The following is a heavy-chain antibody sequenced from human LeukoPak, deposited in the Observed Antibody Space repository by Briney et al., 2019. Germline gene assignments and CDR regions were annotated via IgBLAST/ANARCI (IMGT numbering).Heavy chain of an antibody. Sequence: SETLSLTCTVSGYSISSGYYWGWIRQPPGKGLEWIGSIYHSGSTYYNPSLKSRVTISVDTSKNQFSLKLSSVTAADTAVHYCARDLYGSGSHSPFDYWGQGTLVTVSS. J-gene: IGHJ4*02. CDR3: ARDLYGSGSHSPFDY. D-gene: IGHD3-10*01. CDR1: GYSISSGYY. CDR2: IYHSGST. V-gene: IGHV4-38-2*02.